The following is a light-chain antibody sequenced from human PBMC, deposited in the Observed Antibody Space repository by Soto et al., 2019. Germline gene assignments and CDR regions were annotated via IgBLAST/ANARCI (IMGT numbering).Light chain of an antibody. J-gene: IGKJ1*01. CDR3: QQYNNWPRT. V-gene: IGKV3-15*01. CDR1: QSVSSN. CDR2: GAS. Sequence: EIVMRQSPANLSLSPCDRATLSCRASQSVSSNLAWYQQKPGQAPRLLIYGASTRATGIPARFSGSGSGTEFTLTITSLQSEDFAVYYCQQYNNWPRTFGQGTKVDIK.